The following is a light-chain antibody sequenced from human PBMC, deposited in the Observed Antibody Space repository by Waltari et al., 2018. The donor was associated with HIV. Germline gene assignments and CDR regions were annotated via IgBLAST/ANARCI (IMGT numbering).Light chain of an antibody. CDR1: NSNIGTHDY. V-gene: IGLV1-40*01. CDR2: HTN. J-gene: IGLJ2*01. Sequence: QSLLTQPPSVSGAAGQRVTLSCTGSNSNIGTHDYHWYQQFPGTAPQLLIYHTNSRPSGVPDRFSGSKSGTSASLAITGLQAEDEADYFCQSSDSTLSGSVFGGGTKLTVL. CDR3: QSSDSTLSGSV.